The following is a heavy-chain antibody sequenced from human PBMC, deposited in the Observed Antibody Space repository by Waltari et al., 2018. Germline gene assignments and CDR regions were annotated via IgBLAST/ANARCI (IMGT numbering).Heavy chain of an antibody. Sequence: QVQLVESGGGVVQPGRSLRLSCAASGFTFSSYGMHWVRQAPGKGLEWVAVIWYDGSNKYYADSGKGRFTISRDNSKNTLYMQMNSLRAEDTAVYYCARGEYSSGWYLGYYYYYGMDVWGQGTTVTVSS. CDR1: GFTFSSYG. CDR2: IWYDGSNK. V-gene: IGHV3-33*01. J-gene: IGHJ6*02. D-gene: IGHD6-19*01. CDR3: ARGEYSSGWYLGYYYYYGMDV.